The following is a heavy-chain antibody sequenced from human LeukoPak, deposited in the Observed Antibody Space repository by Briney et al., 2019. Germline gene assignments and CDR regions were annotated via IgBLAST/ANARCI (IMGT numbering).Heavy chain of an antibody. CDR1: GYTFTSYG. Sequence: ASVKVSCKASGYTFTSYGISWVRQAPGQGLEWIGWISAYNGNTNYAQKLQCRVTMTTDTSTSTAYMELRSLRSDDTAVYYCARDIWARGLPGYWSQGTLVTVSS. J-gene: IGHJ4*02. D-gene: IGHD3-16*01. CDR2: ISAYNGNT. V-gene: IGHV1-18*01. CDR3: ARDIWARGLPGY.